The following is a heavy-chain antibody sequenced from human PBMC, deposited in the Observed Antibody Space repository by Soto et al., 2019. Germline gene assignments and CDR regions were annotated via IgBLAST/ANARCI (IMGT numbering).Heavy chain of an antibody. Sequence: GGSLTLSCAASGFTFSSVAMAWLRQAPGKGLEWVSGITDTGGSTDYADSVKGRFTISRDNSRNTLYLQMNSLRAEDTAVYYCAKLYWNPRYFEYWGQGTRVAVSS. CDR3: AKLYWNPRYFEY. D-gene: IGHD1-1*01. CDR2: ITDTGGST. CDR1: GFTFSSVA. J-gene: IGHJ4*02. V-gene: IGHV3-23*01.